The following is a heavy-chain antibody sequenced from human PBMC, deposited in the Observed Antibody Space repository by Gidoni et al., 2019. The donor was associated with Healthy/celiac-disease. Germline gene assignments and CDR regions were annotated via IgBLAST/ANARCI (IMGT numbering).Heavy chain of an antibody. CDR3: ASVLSVGYGMDV. V-gene: IGHV1-2*02. Sequence: QVQLVQPRGEVKKSWASLMVSCTATGSDFTGYSMHWLRQAPVQGLECTGWINPNSGGTNYAQKFQGRVTMTRDTSISTAYRELSRLGSDDTAVYYCASVLSVGYGMDVWGQGTTVTVSS. CDR1: GSDFTGYS. CDR2: INPNSGGT. D-gene: IGHD3-16*01. J-gene: IGHJ6*02.